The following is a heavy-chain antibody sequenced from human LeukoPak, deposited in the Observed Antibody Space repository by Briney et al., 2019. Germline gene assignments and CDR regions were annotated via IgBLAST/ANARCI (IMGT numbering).Heavy chain of an antibody. D-gene: IGHD2/OR15-2a*01. CDR1: GVTFSSYG. Sequence: PGGSLRLSCAASGVTFSSYGMHWVRQAPGKGLEWVALISSDGNDKLYGDSVKGRFTISRDNSKNTLYLQMNSLRAEDTAVYYCAKGYYGQAAEFDYWGQGTLVTVSS. V-gene: IGHV3-30*18. CDR2: ISSDGNDK. CDR3: AKGYYGQAAEFDY. J-gene: IGHJ4*02.